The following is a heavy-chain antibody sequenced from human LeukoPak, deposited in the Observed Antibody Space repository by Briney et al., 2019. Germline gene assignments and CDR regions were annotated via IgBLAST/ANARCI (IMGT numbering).Heavy chain of an antibody. V-gene: IGHV1-69*13. D-gene: IGHD3-22*01. CDR2: IIPIFGTA. Sequence: GASVKVSCKASGGTFSSYAISWVRQAPGQGLEWMGGIIPIFGTANYAQKFQGRVTITADESTSTAYMELSSLRSDDTAVYYCARAGFYDSSGSPSGAYDYWGQGTLVTVSS. CDR3: ARAGFYDSSGSPSGAYDY. J-gene: IGHJ4*02. CDR1: GGTFSSYA.